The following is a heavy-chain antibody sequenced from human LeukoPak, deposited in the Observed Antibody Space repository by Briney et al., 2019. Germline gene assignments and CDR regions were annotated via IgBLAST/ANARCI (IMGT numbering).Heavy chain of an antibody. J-gene: IGHJ2*01. D-gene: IGHD4-17*01. CDR2: IYHSGST. V-gene: IGHV4-38-2*02. CDR1: GYSISSGYY. Sequence: SETLSLTCTVSGYSISSGYYWGWIRQPPGKGLEWIGSIYHSGSTYYNPSLKSRVTISVDTSKNQFSLKLSSVTAADTAVYYCASSSMTTVTTYWYFDLWGRGTLVTVSS. CDR3: ASSSMTTVTTYWYFDL.